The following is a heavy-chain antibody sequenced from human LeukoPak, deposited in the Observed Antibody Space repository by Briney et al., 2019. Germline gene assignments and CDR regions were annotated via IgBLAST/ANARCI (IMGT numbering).Heavy chain of an antibody. J-gene: IGHJ4*02. CDR1: GGTFSSYA. CDR2: IIPILGIA. Sequence: GSSVKVSCKASGGTFSSYAISWVRQAPGQGLEWMGRIIPILGIANYAQKFQGRVTITADKSTSTAYMELSRLRSDDTAVYYCARGGAEQWLVNDLPPENFDYWGQGTLVTVSS. V-gene: IGHV1-69*04. CDR3: ARGGAEQWLVNDLPPENFDY. D-gene: IGHD6-19*01.